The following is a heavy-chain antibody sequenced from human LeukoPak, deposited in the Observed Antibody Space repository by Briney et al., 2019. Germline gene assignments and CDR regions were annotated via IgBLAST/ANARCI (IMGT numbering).Heavy chain of an antibody. CDR1: GGSISSGSYY. CDR3: ARETDCSSTSCYTNAFDI. V-gene: IGHV4-39*07. J-gene: IGHJ3*02. Sequence: SQTLSLTCTVSGGSISSGSYYWSWIRQPPGKGLEWIGSIYHSGSTYYNPSLKSRVTISVDTSKNQFSLKLSSVTAADTAVYYCARETDCSSTSCYTNAFDIWGQGTMVTVSS. CDR2: IYHSGST. D-gene: IGHD2-2*02.